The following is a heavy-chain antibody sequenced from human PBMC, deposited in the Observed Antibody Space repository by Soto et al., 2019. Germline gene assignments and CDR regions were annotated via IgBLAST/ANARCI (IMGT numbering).Heavy chain of an antibody. Sequence: GGSLILSCAASGFTFSSYAMHWVRQAPGKGLEWVAVISYDGSNKYYADSVKGRFTIFRDDSKNTLYLQMNSLRAEDTAVYHCARGHSGDYDYYYYGMDVWGQGTTVTVSS. CDR1: GFTFSSYA. CDR3: ARGHSGDYDYYYYGMDV. V-gene: IGHV3-30-3*01. D-gene: IGHD4-17*01. J-gene: IGHJ6*02. CDR2: ISYDGSNK.